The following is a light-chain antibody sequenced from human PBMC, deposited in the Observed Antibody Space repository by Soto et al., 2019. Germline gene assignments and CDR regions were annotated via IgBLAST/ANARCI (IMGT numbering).Light chain of an antibody. J-gene: IGLJ2*01. CDR3: SSYTSSSSVV. V-gene: IGLV2-14*01. Sequence: QPASVSGSPGQSITISCTGTSSDVGVYNYVSWYQQHPGKAPKLMICDVSNRPSGVSNRFSGSKSGNTASLTISGLQAEDEADYYCSSYTSSSSVVFGGGTKLTVL. CDR2: DVS. CDR1: SSDVGVYNY.